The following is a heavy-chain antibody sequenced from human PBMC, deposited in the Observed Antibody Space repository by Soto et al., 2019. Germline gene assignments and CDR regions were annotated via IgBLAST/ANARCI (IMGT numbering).Heavy chain of an antibody. D-gene: IGHD3-22*01. V-gene: IGHV4-30-2*01. CDR1: CGSISSCGYS. CDR2: IYHSGST. Sequence: SETLSLTCAVSCGSISSCGYSWSWIRQPPGKGLEWIGYIYHSGSTYYNPSLKSRVTISVDRSKNQFSLKLSSVTAADTAVYYCASYDSSGYYYERDQEYFQHWGQGTLVTVSS. CDR3: ASYDSSGYYYERDQEYFQH. J-gene: IGHJ1*01.